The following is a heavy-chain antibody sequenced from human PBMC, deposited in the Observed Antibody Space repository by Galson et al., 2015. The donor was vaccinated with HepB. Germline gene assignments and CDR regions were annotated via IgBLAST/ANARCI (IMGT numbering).Heavy chain of an antibody. J-gene: IGHJ5*02. V-gene: IGHV1-18*01. CDR3: ARNLEGGSYYGGWFDP. Sequence: SVKVSCKASGYTFTSYGISWVRQAPGQGLEWMGWISAYNGNTNYAQKLQGRVTMTTDTSTSTAYMELRSLRSDDTAVYYCARNLEGGSYYGGWFDPWGQGTLVTVSS. CDR2: ISAYNGNT. CDR1: GYTFTSYG. D-gene: IGHD1-26*01.